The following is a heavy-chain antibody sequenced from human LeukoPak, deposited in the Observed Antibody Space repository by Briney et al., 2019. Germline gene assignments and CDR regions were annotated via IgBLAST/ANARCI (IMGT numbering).Heavy chain of an antibody. D-gene: IGHD1-26*01. CDR1: GFTFSDYY. CDR3: ARDRGTYRPIDY. J-gene: IGHJ4*02. V-gene: IGHV3-69-1*02. Sequence: PGGSLRLSCAASGFTFSDYYMNWVRQAPGKGLEWVSSISYTGTYIYYADSVKGRFTISRDNAQNSLYLQMNSLRAEDTAIYYCARDRGTYRPIDYWGQGTLVTVSS. CDR2: ISYTGTYI.